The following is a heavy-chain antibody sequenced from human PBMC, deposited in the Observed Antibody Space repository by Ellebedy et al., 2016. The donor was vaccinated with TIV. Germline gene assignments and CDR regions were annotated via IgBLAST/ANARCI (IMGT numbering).Heavy chain of an antibody. Sequence: SETLSLTCTVSGYSISSGHYWGWIRQPPGKGLEWIGSIYHSVSTYYNPSLKSRVTISVDTSKNQFSLKLSSVTAADTAVYYCARVRVGASDYWGQGTLVTVSS. J-gene: IGHJ4*02. CDR3: ARVRVGASDY. CDR2: IYHSVST. D-gene: IGHD1-26*01. V-gene: IGHV4-38-2*02. CDR1: GYSISSGHY.